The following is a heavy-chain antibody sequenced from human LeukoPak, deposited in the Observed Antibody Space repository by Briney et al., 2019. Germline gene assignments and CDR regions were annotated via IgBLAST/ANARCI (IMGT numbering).Heavy chain of an antibody. CDR3: ASRGPLVPPLI. Sequence: GGSLRLSCAASEFTVSNNYMSWVRQAPGRGLEWVSVIYIGGNTYYADSVKGRFTISRDNAKNSLYLQMNSLRAEDTAVYYCASRGPLVPPLIWGQGTMVTVSS. CDR1: EFTVSNNY. V-gene: IGHV3-66*01. D-gene: IGHD2-2*01. CDR2: IYIGGNT. J-gene: IGHJ3*02.